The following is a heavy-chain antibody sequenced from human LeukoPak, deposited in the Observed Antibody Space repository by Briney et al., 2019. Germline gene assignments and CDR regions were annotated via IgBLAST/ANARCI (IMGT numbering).Heavy chain of an antibody. CDR1: GDSISSGDYY. CDR2: IYYSGST. V-gene: IGHV4-30-4*01. D-gene: IGHD3-10*01. CDR3: ARELWFANAPGSWLDP. J-gene: IGHJ5*02. Sequence: SETLSLTCTVSGDSISSGDYYWTWIRQAPGKDLEWIGYIYYSGSTYYNPSLKSRVTISVDTSQNQFSLRLSSVNDADTAMYYCARELWFANAPGSWLDPWGQETVVTVST.